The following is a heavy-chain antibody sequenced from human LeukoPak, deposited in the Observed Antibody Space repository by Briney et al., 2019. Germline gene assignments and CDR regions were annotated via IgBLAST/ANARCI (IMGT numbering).Heavy chain of an antibody. CDR1: SYSFINYG. V-gene: IGHV1-18*01. D-gene: IGHD3-10*01. CDR3: ARDGSGTWLDP. Sequence: PGASVKVSCKGSSYSFINYGISWVRQAPGQGLEWMGWINAFNGDMNHAQKFQGRVTMTIDTSTSTAYMELRSLTADDTAVYYCARDGSGTWLDPWGQGTLVTVSS. CDR2: INAFNGDM. J-gene: IGHJ5*02.